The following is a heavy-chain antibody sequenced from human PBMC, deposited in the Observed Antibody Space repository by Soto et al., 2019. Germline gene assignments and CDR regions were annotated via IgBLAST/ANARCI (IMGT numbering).Heavy chain of an antibody. CDR2: LSYDGRNK. J-gene: IGHJ6*02. Sequence: GGSLRLSCAASGFTSSSYAMHWVRQAPGMGLEWVAVLSYDGRNKYYVDSVKGRFTISRDNSKNTLYLQMDSLRAEDTAVYYCARDRVVIATVTTYYFYVMDVWGQGTTVTVSS. D-gene: IGHD4-17*01. CDR3: ARDRVVIATVTTYYFYVMDV. V-gene: IGHV3-30-3*01. CDR1: GFTSSSYA.